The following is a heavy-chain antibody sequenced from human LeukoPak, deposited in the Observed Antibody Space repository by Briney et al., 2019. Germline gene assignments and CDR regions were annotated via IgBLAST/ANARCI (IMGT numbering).Heavy chain of an antibody. J-gene: IGHJ2*01. D-gene: IGHD5-18*01. CDR2: INHSGST. CDR1: GGSFSGYY. V-gene: IGHV4-34*01. Sequence: SETLSLTCAVYGGSFSGYYWSWIRQPPGKGLEWIGEINHSGSTNYNPSLKSRVTISVDTSKNQFSLKLSSVTAADTAVYYCAEGRQLWFSFCWGLLDLWGRGTLGTVSS. CDR3: AEGRQLWFSFCWGLLDL.